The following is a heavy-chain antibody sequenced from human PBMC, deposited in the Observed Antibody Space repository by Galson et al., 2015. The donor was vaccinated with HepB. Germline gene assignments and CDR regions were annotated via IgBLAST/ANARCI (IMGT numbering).Heavy chain of an antibody. Sequence: SVKVSCKVSGYTLTELSMHWVRQAPGKGLEWMGGFDPEDGETIYAQKFQGRVTMTEDTSTDTAYMELSSLRSEDTAMYYCATTPPMDTQVPAAYYYYYMDVWGKGTTVTVSS. CDR1: GYTLTELS. V-gene: IGHV1-24*01. CDR2: FDPEDGET. D-gene: IGHD2-2*01. J-gene: IGHJ6*03. CDR3: ATTPPMDTQVPAAYYYYYMDV.